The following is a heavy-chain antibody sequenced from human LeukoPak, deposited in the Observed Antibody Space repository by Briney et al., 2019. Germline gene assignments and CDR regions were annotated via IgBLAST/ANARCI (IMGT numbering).Heavy chain of an antibody. Sequence: GGSLRLSCAASGFTFSSYSMNWVRQAPGKGLEWVSSISSSSSYIYHADSVKGRFTISRDNAKNSLYLQMNSLRAEDTALYYCAKATMDTTYFDSWGQGTLVTVSS. J-gene: IGHJ4*02. CDR3: AKATMDTTYFDS. D-gene: IGHD4/OR15-4a*01. CDR2: ISSSSSYI. CDR1: GFTFSSYS. V-gene: IGHV3-21*04.